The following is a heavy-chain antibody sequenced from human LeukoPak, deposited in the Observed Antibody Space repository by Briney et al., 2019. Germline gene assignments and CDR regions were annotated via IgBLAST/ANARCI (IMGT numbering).Heavy chain of an antibody. Sequence: GGSLRLSCAASGFTFSNYAMSWVRQAPGKGLEWVSAISGSGGDTFYTDSVKGRFTISRDNSKNTLYLQMKGLRAEDTAVYYCVKDSVVVAGLVNYFDYWGQGTLVTVSS. J-gene: IGHJ4*02. V-gene: IGHV3-23*01. D-gene: IGHD6-19*01. CDR2: ISGSGGDT. CDR1: GFTFSNYA. CDR3: VKDSVVVAGLVNYFDY.